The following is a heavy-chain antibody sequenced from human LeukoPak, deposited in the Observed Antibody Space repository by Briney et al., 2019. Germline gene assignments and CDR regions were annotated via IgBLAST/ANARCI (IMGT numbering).Heavy chain of an antibody. V-gene: IGHV4-59*01. CDR2: IYYSGST. CDR3: ARERPSAGGAFGI. Sequence: PSETLSLTCTVSGGSISSSYWSWIRQPPGKGLEWIGHIYYSGSTNYNPSLKSRVTISVDTSKNQFSLKLSSVTAADTAVYYCARERPSAGGAFGIWGQGTMVTVSS. J-gene: IGHJ3*02. D-gene: IGHD3-16*01. CDR1: GGSISSSY.